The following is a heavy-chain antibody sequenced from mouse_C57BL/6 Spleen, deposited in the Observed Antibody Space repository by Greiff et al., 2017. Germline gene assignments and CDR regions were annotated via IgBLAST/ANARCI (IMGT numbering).Heavy chain of an antibody. D-gene: IGHD2-14*01. CDR3: ARRTIGGYFDG. J-gene: IGHJ1*03. CDR2: IDPSDSYT. Sequence: QVQLQQPGAELVMPGASVKLSCKASGYTFTSYWMHWVKQRPGQGLEWIGEIDPSDSYTNYNQKFKGKSTLTVDKSSSTAYRQLSSLTAEDSAVYYGARRTIGGYFDGWGTGTTVTVSS. CDR1: GYTFTSYW. V-gene: IGHV1-69*01.